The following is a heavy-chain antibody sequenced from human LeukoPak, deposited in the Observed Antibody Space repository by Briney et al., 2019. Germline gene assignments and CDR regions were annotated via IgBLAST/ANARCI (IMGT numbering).Heavy chain of an antibody. D-gene: IGHD4/OR15-4a*01. CDR3: ARDKYGAYSDS. CDR2: IKHDGSEQ. J-gene: IGHJ4*02. CDR1: GFTFSSYW. Sequence: GGSLRLSCAASGFTFSSYWMDWVRQAAGKGLEWVAIIKHDGSEQYYVDSVKGRFTISRDNAKNLLYLQMSSLRVEDTAIYYCARDKYGAYSDSWGQGTLVTVSS. V-gene: IGHV3-7*04.